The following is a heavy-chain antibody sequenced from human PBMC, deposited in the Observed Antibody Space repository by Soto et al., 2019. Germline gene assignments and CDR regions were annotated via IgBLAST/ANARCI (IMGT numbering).Heavy chain of an antibody. CDR1: GYTFTSNA. D-gene: IGHD5-18*01. V-gene: IGHV1-3*01. CDR3: ARGAHTYGYVFDY. CDR2: VNAGNGYT. J-gene: IGHJ4*02. Sequence: QVHLVQSGAEVKKPGASVKVSCRSSGYTFTSNAIHWVRQAPGQSXEWMGWVNAGNGYTKYLQNFQGRVTITSDTSASTAYMELNSLRSEDTAVYYCARGAHTYGYVFDYWGQGTLVTVSS.